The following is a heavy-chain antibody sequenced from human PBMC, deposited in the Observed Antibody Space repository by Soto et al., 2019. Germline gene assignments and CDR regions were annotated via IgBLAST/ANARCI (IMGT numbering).Heavy chain of an antibody. V-gene: IGHV1-8*01. CDR1: GYPFRDLD. D-gene: IGHD3-10*01. CDR2: MNAKSGDT. CDR3: ARGNPFIYAGFDV. J-gene: IGHJ6*01. Sequence: ASVKVSCKASGYPFRDLDINWLRQASGQGPEWMGWMNAKSGDTFFPQRFQGKFNMTWDTSLSTAYMEVGSLTSDDTAIYYCARGNPFIYAGFDVWGQGXTVTVSS.